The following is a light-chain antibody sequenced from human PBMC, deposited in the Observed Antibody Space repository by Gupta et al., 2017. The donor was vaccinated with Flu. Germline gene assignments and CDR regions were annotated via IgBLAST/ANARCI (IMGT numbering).Light chain of an antibody. CDR2: DDY. CDR1: TSNIGSNY. Sequence: QSVLTQPPSVSAATGQRVTIPCSGSTSNIGSNYVSWYQQLPGAGPKLLIYDDYKRPSGMPDRFSGSKSGTSATLVIAGPQPGDEAYYHCATWDRSLSAVIFGGGTRLTFL. CDR3: ATWDRSLSAVI. V-gene: IGLV1-51*01. J-gene: IGLJ2*01.